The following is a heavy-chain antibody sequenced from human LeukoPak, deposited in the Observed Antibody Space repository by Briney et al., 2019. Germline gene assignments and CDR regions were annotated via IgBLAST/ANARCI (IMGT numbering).Heavy chain of an antibody. CDR3: AKGNRQWLNLNWFDP. CDR2: ISWNSGSI. V-gene: IGHV3-9*03. J-gene: IGHJ5*02. CDR1: GFTFDDYA. Sequence: GRSLRLSCAASGFTFDDYAMHWVRQAPGKGLEWVSGISWNSGSIGYADSVKGRFTISRDNAKNSLYLQMNSLRDEDMALYYCAKGNRQWLNLNWFDPWGQGTLVTVSS. D-gene: IGHD6-19*01.